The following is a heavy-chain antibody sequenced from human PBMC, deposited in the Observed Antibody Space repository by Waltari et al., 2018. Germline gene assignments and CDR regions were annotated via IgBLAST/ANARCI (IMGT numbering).Heavy chain of an antibody. V-gene: IGHV4-38-2*01. CDR3: ARGGGLTDAYYYYYMDV. CDR2: IYHSGST. D-gene: IGHD2-15*01. CDR1: GYSISSGYY. J-gene: IGHJ6*03. Sequence: QVQLQESGPGLVKPSETLSLTCAVSGYSISSGYYWGWIRQPPGKGLEWIGSIYHSGSTYYNPSLKSRVTISVDTSKNQFSLKLSSVTAADTAVYYCARGGGLTDAYYYYYMDVWGKGTTVTVSS.